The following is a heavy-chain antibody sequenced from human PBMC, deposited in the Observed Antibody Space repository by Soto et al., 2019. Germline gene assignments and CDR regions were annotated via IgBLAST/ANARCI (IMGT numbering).Heavy chain of an antibody. CDR3: ARHKRDLRFLEWSYYFDY. D-gene: IGHD3-3*01. CDR2: ISYDGSNK. J-gene: IGHJ4*02. V-gene: IGHV3-30-3*01. CDR1: GFTFSSYA. Sequence: QVQLVESGGGVDQPGRSLRLSCAASGFTFSSYAMHWVRQAPGTGLAWVAVISYDGSNKYYADSVKGRFTISRDNSKNTLYLQMNSLRAEDTALYYCARHKRDLRFLEWSYYFDYWGQGTLVTVSS.